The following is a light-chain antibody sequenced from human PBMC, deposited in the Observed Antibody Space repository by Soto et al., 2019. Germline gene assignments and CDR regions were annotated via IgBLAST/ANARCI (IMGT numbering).Light chain of an antibody. CDR2: LTS. Sequence: EIVLTQSPATLSSFPGDRVTLSCRASQAVNTRLAWYQHKPGQAPRLLIYLTSNRAAGIPARFSGSGSGTDFTLTISRLDPEDFAVYYCQQYGSSWTFGQGTKVDI. CDR1: QAVNTR. V-gene: IGKV3-20*01. CDR3: QQYGSSWT. J-gene: IGKJ1*01.